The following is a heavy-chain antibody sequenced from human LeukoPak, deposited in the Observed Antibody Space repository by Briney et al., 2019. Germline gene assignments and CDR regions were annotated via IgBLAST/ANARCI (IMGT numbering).Heavy chain of an antibody. CDR3: AREGFKAYYYGSGSYFH. V-gene: IGHV7-4-1*02. D-gene: IGHD3-10*01. CDR2: INTNTGNP. J-gene: IGHJ4*02. Sequence: GASVKVSCKASGYTFTSYAMSWVRQAPGQGLEWMGWINTNTGNPTYAQGFTGRFVFSLDTSVSTAYLQISSLKAEDTAVYYCAREGFKAYYYGSGSYFHWGQGTLVTVSS. CDR1: GYTFTSYA.